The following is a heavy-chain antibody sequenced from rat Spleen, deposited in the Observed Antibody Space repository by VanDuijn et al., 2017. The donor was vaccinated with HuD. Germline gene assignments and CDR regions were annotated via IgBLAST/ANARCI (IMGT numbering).Heavy chain of an antibody. Sequence: EVQLAESGGGLVQPGRSLKLSCAASGFTFSDYYMAWVRQAPTKGLEWVASISPSGGTTYYLDSVRGRFTISRDNAETTLYLQMDSLKSDDTATYYCATGYYGYPNPFIYWGQGVMVTVPS. J-gene: IGHJ2*01. CDR1: GFTFSDYY. CDR2: ISPSGGTT. CDR3: ATGYYGYPNPFIY. V-gene: IGHV5-25*01. D-gene: IGHD1-7*01.